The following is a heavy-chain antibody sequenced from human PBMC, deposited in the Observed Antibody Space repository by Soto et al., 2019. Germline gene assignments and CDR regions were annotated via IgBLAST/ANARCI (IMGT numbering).Heavy chain of an antibody. CDR1: GFTFSSYA. CDR3: ARDATRYYYGSGSYSGY. D-gene: IGHD3-10*01. V-gene: IGHV3-30-3*01. Sequence: GGSLRISFAASGFTFSSYAMHWVRQAPGKGLEWVAVISYDGSNKYYVDSVKGRFTISRDNSKNTLYLQMNSLRAEDTAVYYCARDATRYYYGSGSYSGYWGQGTLVTVSS. J-gene: IGHJ4*02. CDR2: ISYDGSNK.